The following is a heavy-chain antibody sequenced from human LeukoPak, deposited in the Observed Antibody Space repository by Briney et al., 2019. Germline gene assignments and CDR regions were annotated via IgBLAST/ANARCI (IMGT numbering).Heavy chain of an antibody. CDR2: ISGSGGST. CDR1: GFTFSSYA. CDR3: AKVGYGSGSSGFDY. Sequence: PGGSLRLSCAASGFTFSSYAMSWVRQAPGKGLEWVSAISGSGGSTYYADSVKGQFTISRDNSKNTLYLQMNSLRAEDTAVYYCAKVGYGSGSSGFDYWGQGTLVTVSS. V-gene: IGHV3-23*01. D-gene: IGHD3-10*01. J-gene: IGHJ4*02.